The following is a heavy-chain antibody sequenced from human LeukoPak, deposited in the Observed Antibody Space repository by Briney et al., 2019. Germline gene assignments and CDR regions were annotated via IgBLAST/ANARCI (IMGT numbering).Heavy chain of an antibody. CDR2: ISYDGSNK. D-gene: IGHD6-19*01. Sequence: TGGSLRLSCAASGFTFSSYGMHWVRQAPGKGLEWVAVISYDGSNKYYADSVKGRFTISRDDSKNTLYLQMNSLRAEDTAVYYCAKDRRSSGWYYFDYWGQGTLVTVSS. V-gene: IGHV3-30*18. CDR1: GFTFSSYG. CDR3: AKDRRSSGWYYFDY. J-gene: IGHJ4*02.